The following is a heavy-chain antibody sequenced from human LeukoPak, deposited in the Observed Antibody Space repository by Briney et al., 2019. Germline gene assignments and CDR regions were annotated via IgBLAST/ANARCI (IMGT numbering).Heavy chain of an antibody. CDR3: ARAKDSSSGYYN. Sequence: PSETLSLTCTVSGGSISSYYWSWIRQPPGKGLEWIGYIYYSGSTNYNPSLKSRVTISVDTSKNQFSLKLSSVTAADTAVYYCARAKDSSSGYYNWGQGTLVTVSS. D-gene: IGHD3-22*01. CDR1: GGSISSYY. J-gene: IGHJ4*02. V-gene: IGHV4-59*01. CDR2: IYYSGST.